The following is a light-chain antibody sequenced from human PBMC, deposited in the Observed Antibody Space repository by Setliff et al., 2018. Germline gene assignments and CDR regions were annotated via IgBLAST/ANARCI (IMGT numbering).Light chain of an antibody. V-gene: IGLV2-14*01. CDR2: EVS. CDR3: SSYTSSSTRV. Sequence: SALTQPASVSGSPGQSITISCTGTSSDVGYYNYVSWYQQHPGKAPKLMIYEVSNRPSGVSNRFSGSKSGNTASLTISGLQAEDEADYYCSSYTSSSTRVFGTGTKGTVL. CDR1: SSDVGYYNY. J-gene: IGLJ1*01.